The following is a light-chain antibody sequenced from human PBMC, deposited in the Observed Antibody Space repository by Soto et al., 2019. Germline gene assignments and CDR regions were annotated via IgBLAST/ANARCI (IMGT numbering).Light chain of an antibody. CDR1: QSVSSSY. Sequence: EIVLTQSACTLSLSAGERATLSWRASQSVSSSYLAWYQQKNGQAPRLVIYGASSRATGIPDRFSGSGYGTDFNLTISRLETEDFAVYYCQQYGSSPRTFGQGTKVDIK. CDR3: QQYGSSPRT. J-gene: IGKJ1*01. CDR2: GAS. V-gene: IGKV3-20*01.